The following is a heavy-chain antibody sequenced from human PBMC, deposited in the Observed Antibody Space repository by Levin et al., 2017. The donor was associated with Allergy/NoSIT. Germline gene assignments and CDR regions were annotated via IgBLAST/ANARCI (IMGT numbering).Heavy chain of an antibody. CDR3: ARGLFVSGRRGRREYFQH. Sequence: GSLRLSCAVYGGSFSGYYWSWIRQPPGKGLEWIGEINHSGSTNYNPSLKSRVTISVDTSKNQFSLKLSSVTAADTAVYYCARGLFVSGRRGRREYFQHWGQGTLVTVSS. J-gene: IGHJ1*01. CDR2: INHSGST. D-gene: IGHD3-10*01. CDR1: GGSFSGYY. V-gene: IGHV4-34*01.